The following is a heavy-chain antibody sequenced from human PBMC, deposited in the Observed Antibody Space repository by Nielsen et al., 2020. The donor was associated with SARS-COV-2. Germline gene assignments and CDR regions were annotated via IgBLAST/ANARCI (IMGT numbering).Heavy chain of an antibody. CDR1: GFSFDDFA. CDR2: INWNSGSI. J-gene: IGHJ4*02. Sequence: SLKISCAASGFSFDDFAMHWIRQAPGKGLEWVSSINWNSGSIGYADSVKGRFTISRDNTKNSLYLQMNSLRAEDTALYYCALRTAVAAKGFVGYWGQGTLVTVSS. CDR3: ALRTAVAAKGFVGY. D-gene: IGHD6-19*01. V-gene: IGHV3-9*01.